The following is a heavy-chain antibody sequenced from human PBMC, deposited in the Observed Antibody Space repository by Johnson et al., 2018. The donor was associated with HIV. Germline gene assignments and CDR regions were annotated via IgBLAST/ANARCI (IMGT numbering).Heavy chain of an antibody. CDR2: IYSGGST. V-gene: IGHV3-66*01. J-gene: IGHJ3*02. CDR1: GFTVSSNY. CDR3: ARDLGVATAKVNAFDI. D-gene: IGHD5-12*01. Sequence: VQLVESGGGVVQPGRSLRLSCAASGFTVSSNYMSWVRQAPGKGLEWVSVIYSGGSTYYADSVKGRFTISRDNSKNTLYLQMNSLRAEDTAVDYCARDLGVATAKVNAFDIWGQGTMVTVSS.